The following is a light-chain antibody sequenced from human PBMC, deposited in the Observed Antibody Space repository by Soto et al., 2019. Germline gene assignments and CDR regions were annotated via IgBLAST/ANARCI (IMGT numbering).Light chain of an antibody. V-gene: IGKV1-39*01. CDR2: AAS. CDR1: QSISSY. Sequence: DIQMTQSPSSLSASVGDRVTITCRASQSISSYLNWFQQKPGKAPNLLIYAASSLQSGVPSRFSGSGSGTDFTLSISSLQPEDFATYYCQQSYGTPITFGQGTRLEIK. CDR3: QQSYGTPIT. J-gene: IGKJ5*01.